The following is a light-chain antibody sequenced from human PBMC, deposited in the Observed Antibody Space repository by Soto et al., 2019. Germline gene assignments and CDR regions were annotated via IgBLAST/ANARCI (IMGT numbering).Light chain of an antibody. CDR2: AAS. V-gene: IGKV1-16*01. CDR1: QDIRDY. Sequence: PVTQSPSSLSASVGDTVTITCRASQDIRDYLAWFQQRPGKAPESLIFAASALQNGVPSRFSGSGSGTDFTLTIPTLQPEDFATYYCQQYGTYPQITFGQGTRLEIK. J-gene: IGKJ5*01. CDR3: QQYGTYPQIT.